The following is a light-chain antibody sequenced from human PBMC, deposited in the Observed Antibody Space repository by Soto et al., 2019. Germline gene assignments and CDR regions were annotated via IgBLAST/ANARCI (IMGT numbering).Light chain of an antibody. Sequence: EIVLTPSPGTLSLSPGERATLSCRASQSVSSSYLAWYQQKPGQAPRLLISGASTRATGVPARFSGSGSGTEFTLTITSLQSEDFAVYCCQQYNNWPLTFGPGTRLEIK. V-gene: IGKV3D-15*01. CDR2: GAS. CDR3: QQYNNWPLT. CDR1: QSVSSSY. J-gene: IGKJ5*01.